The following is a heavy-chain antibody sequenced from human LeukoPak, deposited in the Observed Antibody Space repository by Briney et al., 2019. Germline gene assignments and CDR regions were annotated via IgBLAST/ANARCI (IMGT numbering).Heavy chain of an antibody. CDR2: IKEDGSEK. CDR3: TRNVGWFRFDY. D-gene: IGHD2-15*01. J-gene: IGHJ4*02. CDR1: GFTFSTYW. Sequence: GGSLRLSCAASGFTFSTYWMDWVRQAPGKGLEWVANIKEDGSEKYYEDSVKGRFTISRDNAKNSLYLQMNSLRAEDTAVYYCTRNVGWFRFDYWGQGTLVTVSS. V-gene: IGHV3-7*03.